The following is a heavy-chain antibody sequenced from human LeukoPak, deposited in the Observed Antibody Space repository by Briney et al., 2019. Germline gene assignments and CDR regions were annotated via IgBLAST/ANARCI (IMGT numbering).Heavy chain of an antibody. Sequence: PGGSLRLSCAASGFTVSSNYMSWVRQAPGKGLEWVSVIYSGGNTYYADSVKGRFTISRDNSKNTLYLQMNSLRAEDTAVYYCASHRGGENYGRYDYWGQGTLVTVSS. CDR3: ASHRGGENYGRYDY. J-gene: IGHJ4*02. V-gene: IGHV3-53*01. D-gene: IGHD3-10*01. CDR2: IYSGGNT. CDR1: GFTVSSNY.